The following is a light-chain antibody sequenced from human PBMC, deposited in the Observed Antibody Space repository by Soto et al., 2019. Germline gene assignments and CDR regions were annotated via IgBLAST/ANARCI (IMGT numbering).Light chain of an antibody. CDR3: QQYDDIPV. Sequence: DIQMTQSPPSVSASVGDRVTITCQARQDIRHYLNWYQQRPGEAPNLLIYDASTLQSGVTSRFTGSGSGTIFTFTITRLQPEDVATYYCQQYDDIPVFGPGTKV. CDR2: DAS. J-gene: IGKJ3*01. V-gene: IGKV1-33*01. CDR1: QDIRHY.